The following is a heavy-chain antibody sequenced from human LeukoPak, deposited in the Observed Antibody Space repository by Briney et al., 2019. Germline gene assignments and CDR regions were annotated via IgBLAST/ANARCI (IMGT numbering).Heavy chain of an antibody. Sequence: PGGSLRLSCAASGFTFSDYWMSWVRQAPGKGLEWVANIKQDGSEKYYVDSMKGRFTISRDNAKNSLYLQMNSLRAEDTGVYFCARERGSWCLDYWGQGTLVTVSS. CDR2: IKQDGSEK. J-gene: IGHJ4*02. V-gene: IGHV3-7*01. CDR3: ARERGSWCLDY. D-gene: IGHD2-21*01. CDR1: GFTFSDYW.